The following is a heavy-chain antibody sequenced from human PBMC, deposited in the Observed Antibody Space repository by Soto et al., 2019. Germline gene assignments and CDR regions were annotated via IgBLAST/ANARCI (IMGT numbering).Heavy chain of an antibody. J-gene: IGHJ4*02. Sequence: SETLSLTCTVSGGSISSSSYYWGWIRQPPGKGLEWIGSIYYSGSTYYNPSLKSRVTISVDASKNQFSLKLSSVTAADTAVYYCAKGSGYSYGNPYYFDYWGQGTLVTVSS. V-gene: IGHV4-39*01. CDR2: IYYSGST. CDR1: GGSISSSSYY. CDR3: AKGSGYSYGNPYYFDY. D-gene: IGHD5-18*01.